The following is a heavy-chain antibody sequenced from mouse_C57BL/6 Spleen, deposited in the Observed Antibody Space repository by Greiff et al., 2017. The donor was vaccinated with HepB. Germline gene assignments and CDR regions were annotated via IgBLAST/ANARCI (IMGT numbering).Heavy chain of an antibody. CDR2: IYPGDGDT. Sequence: VQLQQSGPELVKPGASVKISCKASGYAFSSSWVNWVKQRPGKGLEWIGRIYPGDGDTNYNGKFKGKATLTADKSSSTAYMQLSSLTSEDSAVYFCARDYGPFDYWGQGTTLTVSS. CDR1: GYAFSSSW. CDR3: ARDYGPFDY. J-gene: IGHJ2*01. V-gene: IGHV1-82*01. D-gene: IGHD1-1*01.